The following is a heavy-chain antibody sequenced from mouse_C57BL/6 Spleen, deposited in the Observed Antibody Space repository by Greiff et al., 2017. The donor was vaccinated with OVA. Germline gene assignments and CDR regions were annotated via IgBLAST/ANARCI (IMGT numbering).Heavy chain of an antibody. J-gene: IGHJ4*01. Sequence: EESGPGLVKPSQSLSLTCSVTGYSITSGYYWNWIRQFPGNKLEWMGYISYDGSNNYNPSLKNRISITRDTSKNQFFLKLNSVTTEDTATYYCAREDSNYDYYAMDYWGQGTSVTVSS. CDR1: GYSITSGYY. CDR2: ISYDGSN. CDR3: AREDSNYDYYAMDY. D-gene: IGHD2-5*01. V-gene: IGHV3-6*01.